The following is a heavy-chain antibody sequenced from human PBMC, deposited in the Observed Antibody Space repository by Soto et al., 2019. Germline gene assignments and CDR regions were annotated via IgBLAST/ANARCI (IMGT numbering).Heavy chain of an antibody. D-gene: IGHD1-1*01. CDR1: GYSFTSYW. Sequence: GESLKISCKGSGYSFTSYWIGWVRQMPGKGLEWMGIIYPGDSDTRYSPSFQGQVTISADKSISTAYLQWSSLKASDTAMYYCARRVQGAGWNYYYYMDVWGKGTTVTVSS. CDR2: IYPGDSDT. CDR3: ARRVQGAGWNYYYYMDV. J-gene: IGHJ6*03. V-gene: IGHV5-51*01.